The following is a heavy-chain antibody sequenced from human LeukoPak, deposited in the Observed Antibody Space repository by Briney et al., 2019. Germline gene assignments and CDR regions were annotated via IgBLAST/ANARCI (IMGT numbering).Heavy chain of an antibody. V-gene: IGHV3-64*01. CDR2: ISGDGLGS. CDR3: ARSTEGTAHFDY. J-gene: IGHJ4*02. D-gene: IGHD1-7*01. CDR1: EFMFSSYE. Sequence: ESGGSLRLSCATSEFMFSSYEMHWVRQTPGRGLEYVSGISGDGLGSYYAISVKDRFTISRDTSKNTLYLHMGSLKADDMAVYYCARSTEGTAHFDYWGQGTLVIVSS.